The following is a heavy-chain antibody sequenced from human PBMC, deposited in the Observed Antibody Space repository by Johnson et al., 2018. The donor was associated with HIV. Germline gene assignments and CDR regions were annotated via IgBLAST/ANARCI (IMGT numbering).Heavy chain of an antibody. J-gene: IGHJ3*01. V-gene: IGHV3-30*04. CDR1: GFTFSSYA. D-gene: IGHD1-26*01. CDR2: ISYDGSNT. CDR3: AKGRMGASGSYNV. Sequence: QVQLVESGGGLVQPGRSLRLSCAASGFTFSSYAMHWVRQAPGKGLEWVAVISYDGSNTYYADSVKGRFTISRDNSKNTLYLQMNSLRAEDTALYYCAKGRMGASGSYNVWGQGTMVTVSS.